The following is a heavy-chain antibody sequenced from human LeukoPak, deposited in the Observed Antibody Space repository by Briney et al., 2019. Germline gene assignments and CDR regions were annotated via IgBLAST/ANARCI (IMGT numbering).Heavy chain of an antibody. CDR2: IRSKAYGATT. V-gene: IGHV3-49*03. D-gene: IGHD2-15*01. CDR1: GFTFGDHV. J-gene: IGHJ4*02. CDR3: ARWRSGSCSD. Sequence: GGSLRLSCTASGFTFGDHVMDWFRQAPGKGLEWVGFIRSKAYGATTEYAASIKGRFIISRDDSRNSVYLQMNSLKTEDTAVYYCARWRSGSCSDWGRGTLVTVSS.